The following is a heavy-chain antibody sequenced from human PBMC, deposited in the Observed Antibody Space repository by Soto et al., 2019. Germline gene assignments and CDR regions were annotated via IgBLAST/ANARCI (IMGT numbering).Heavy chain of an antibody. CDR2: IWYDGSNK. V-gene: IGHV3-33*01. CDR3: ARDACSGGSCWFDY. Sequence: GGSLRLSCAASGFTFSSYGMHWVRQAPGKGLEWVAVIWYDGSNKYYADSVKGRFTISRDNSKNTLYLQMNSLRAEDTAVYYCARDACSGGSCWFDYWGQGTLVTVSS. D-gene: IGHD2-15*01. CDR1: GFTFSSYG. J-gene: IGHJ4*02.